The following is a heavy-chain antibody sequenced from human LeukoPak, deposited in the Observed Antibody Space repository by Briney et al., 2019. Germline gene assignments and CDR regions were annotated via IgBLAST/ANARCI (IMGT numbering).Heavy chain of an antibody. CDR2: IKEDGSVQ. CDR3: VGQLLRAV. CDR1: GFPFSGYW. D-gene: IGHD2-2*01. J-gene: IGHJ6*04. V-gene: IGHV3-7*01. Sequence: GGSLRLSCTASGFPFSGYWISWVCQAPGKGLEWVANIKEDGSVQDYADSVKGRFTISRDNAKNSLYLQMNSLRVDETAVYYWVGQLLRAVWGKGTTVTVSS.